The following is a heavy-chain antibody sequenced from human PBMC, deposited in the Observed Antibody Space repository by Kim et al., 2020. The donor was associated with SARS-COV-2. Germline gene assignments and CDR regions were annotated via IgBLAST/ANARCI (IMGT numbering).Heavy chain of an antibody. J-gene: IGHJ4*02. V-gene: IGHV3-23*01. Sequence: GGSLRLSCAASGFTFSSYAMSWVRQAPGEGLEWISGISGSGDATYYADSVKGRFTISRDNSKNTLYLQMNNLRVEDTALYYCAKDKINGRWWDYWGQGTLVTVSS. CDR1: GFTFSSYA. CDR2: ISGSGDAT. D-gene: IGHD2-15*01. CDR3: AKDKINGRWWDY.